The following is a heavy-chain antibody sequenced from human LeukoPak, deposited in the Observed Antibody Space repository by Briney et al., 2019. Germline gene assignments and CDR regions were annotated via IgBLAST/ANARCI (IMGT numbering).Heavy chain of an antibody. J-gene: IGHJ4*02. V-gene: IGHV4-61*09. CDR3: ARALYGSGSPSDY. D-gene: IGHD3-10*01. CDR2: INHSGST. CDR1: GGSISSGSYY. Sequence: SQTLSLTCTVSGGSISSGSYYWSWIRQPAGTGLEWIGEINHSGSTNYNPSLKSRVTISVDTSKNQFSLKLSSVTAADTAVYYCARALYGSGSPSDYWGQGTLVTVSS.